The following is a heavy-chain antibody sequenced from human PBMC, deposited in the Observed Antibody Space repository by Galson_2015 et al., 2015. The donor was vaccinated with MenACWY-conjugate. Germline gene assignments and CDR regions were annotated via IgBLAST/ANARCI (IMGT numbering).Heavy chain of an antibody. V-gene: IGHV3-23*01. CDR1: GFTFTSYA. CDR3: AKAISDYGSPIDY. J-gene: IGHJ4*02. Sequence: SLKLSCKASGFTFTSYAMNWVRQAPGQGLQWVSCISSSGDSTSYADSVKGRFTISTDNSTNTLYMQMNSLRADDTAFYYCAKAISDYGSPIDYWGQGNLVTVSS. CDR2: ISSSGDST. D-gene: IGHD4-17*01.